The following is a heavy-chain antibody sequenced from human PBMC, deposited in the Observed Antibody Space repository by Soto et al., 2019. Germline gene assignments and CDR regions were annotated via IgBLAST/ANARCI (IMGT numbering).Heavy chain of an antibody. CDR3: ARGYNGASDAFDI. CDR2: IYDNGYT. V-gene: IGHV4-59*01. D-gene: IGHD1-20*01. J-gene: IGHJ3*02. CDR1: GGSITTYY. Sequence: SETLSLTCSVSGGSITTYYWSWIRQPPGKGLEWIGYIYDNGYTKYRPSLKSRVTISADTSKNQLSLKLNSVTAADTAVYYCARGYNGASDAFDIWGQGTMVTVSS.